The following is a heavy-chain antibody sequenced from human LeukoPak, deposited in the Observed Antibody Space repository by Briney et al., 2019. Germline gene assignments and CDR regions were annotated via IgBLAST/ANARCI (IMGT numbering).Heavy chain of an antibody. CDR1: GYTFTTYG. CDR2: VSAYNGNT. D-gene: IGHD7-27*01. CDR3: ARGRLTARARDAFDI. J-gene: IGHJ3*02. Sequence: EASVWDSCKASGYTFTTYGISWVRQAPGEGVECMGWVSAYNGNTNYAQKLQGRVTMTTDTSENTAYMELGSLRSDDTAVYYCARGRLTARARDAFDIWGQGTMVTVSS. V-gene: IGHV1-18*01.